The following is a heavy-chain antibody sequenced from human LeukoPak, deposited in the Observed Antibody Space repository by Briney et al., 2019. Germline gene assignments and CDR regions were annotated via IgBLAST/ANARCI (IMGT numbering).Heavy chain of an antibody. V-gene: IGHV4-34*01. CDR2: INHSGST. D-gene: IGHD3-22*01. CDR1: GGSFSGYY. Sequence: PSETLSLTCAVYGGSFSGYYWSWIRQPPGKGLEWIGEINHSGSTNYNPSLKSRVTISVDTSKNQFSLKLSSVTAADTAVYYCARWGYYDSSGYPSDYYMDVWGKGTTVTISS. J-gene: IGHJ6*03. CDR3: ARWGYYDSSGYPSDYYMDV.